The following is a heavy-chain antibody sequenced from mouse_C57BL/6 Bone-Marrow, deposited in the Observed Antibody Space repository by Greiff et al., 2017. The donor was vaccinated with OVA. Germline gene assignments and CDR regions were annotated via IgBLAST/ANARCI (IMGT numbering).Heavy chain of an antibody. CDR1: GYTFTSYW. J-gene: IGHJ3*01. CDR2: IYPSDSET. D-gene: IGHD1-1*01. CDR3: ARSGYYGSWAY. Sequence: VQLQQPGAELVRPGSSVKLSCKASGYTFTSYWMDWVKQRPGQGLEWIGNIYPSDSETHYNQKFKDKATLTVDKSSSTAYMRLSSLTSEDSAVYYCARSGYYGSWAYWGQGTLVTVSA. V-gene: IGHV1-61*01.